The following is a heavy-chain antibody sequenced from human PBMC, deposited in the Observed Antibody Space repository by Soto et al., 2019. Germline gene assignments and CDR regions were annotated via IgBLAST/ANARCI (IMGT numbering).Heavy chain of an antibody. J-gene: IGHJ6*02. CDR2: ISGSADST. Sequence: EVQLLESGGGFIHPGGSLRLSCAASGFSFSSFAMNWVRQAPGKGLEWVSIISGSADSTFYADSVKGRFTISRDNSKSTLSRQINSMRAEDTAVYYCAKTRGAMIYAISVYGMDVWGQGTTVTVPS. CDR3: AKTRGAMIYAISVYGMDV. D-gene: IGHD2-8*01. CDR1: GFSFSSFA. V-gene: IGHV3-23*01.